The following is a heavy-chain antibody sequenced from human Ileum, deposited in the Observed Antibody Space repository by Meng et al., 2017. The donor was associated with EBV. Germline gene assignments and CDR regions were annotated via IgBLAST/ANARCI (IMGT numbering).Heavy chain of an antibody. CDR1: GYTFINHD. CDR2: MNSNSGNT. D-gene: IGHD3-16*01. Sequence: QVQLVQSGAEVMKPGASVKVSCKASGYTFINHDIDWFRQAPGQGLEWMGWMNSNSGNTGYGQKFQDRVTMTRNTSISTAYMELSSLTSEDTALYYCARGSGAGGRDWFDPWGQGTLVTVSS. V-gene: IGHV1-8*02. CDR3: ARGSGAGGRDWFDP. J-gene: IGHJ5*02.